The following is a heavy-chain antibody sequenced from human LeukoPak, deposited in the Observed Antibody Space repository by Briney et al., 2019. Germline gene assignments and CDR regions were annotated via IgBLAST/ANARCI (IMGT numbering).Heavy chain of an antibody. Sequence: TSETLSLTCTVSGGSISSGGYYWSWIRQPPGKGLEWIGYIYHSGSTYYNPSLKSRVTVSVDRSKNQFSLILTSVTAADTAVYYCARTGWSGYRSYYFDYWGQGTLVTVSS. J-gene: IGHJ4*02. CDR2: IYHSGST. CDR1: GGSISSGGYY. D-gene: IGHD3-3*01. V-gene: IGHV4-30-2*01. CDR3: ARTGWSGYRSYYFDY.